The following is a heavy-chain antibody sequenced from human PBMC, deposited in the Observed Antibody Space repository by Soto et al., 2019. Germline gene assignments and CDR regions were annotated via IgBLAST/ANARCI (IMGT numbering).Heavy chain of an antibody. Sequence: EVQLLESGGGFVQPGGSLRLACAASGFNFSSYAMSCVRQAPGKGLEWVSAISGSGGSTYYADAVKGRFTISRDNSKNTMYLQMSSLRAEDTAVYYCEKGVQLFPYYYYGMDVWGHGTTVTVS. CDR1: GFNFSSYA. CDR2: ISGSGGST. CDR3: EKGVQLFPYYYYGMDV. D-gene: IGHD6-13*01. J-gene: IGHJ6*02. V-gene: IGHV3-23*01.